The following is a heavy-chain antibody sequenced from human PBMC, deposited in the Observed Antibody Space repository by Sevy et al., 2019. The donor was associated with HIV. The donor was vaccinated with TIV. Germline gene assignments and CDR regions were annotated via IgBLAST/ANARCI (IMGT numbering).Heavy chain of an antibody. CDR3: ARDLPPSATTVAHFDY. CDR1: GFTFSSYE. CDR2: ISNSGTTI. Sequence: GGSLRLSCAASGFTFSSYEMNWVRQAPGKGLEWVSYISNSGTTIAYSNSVRGRFSISRDNARNSLYLQMNSLRAEDTAVYYCARDLPPSATTVAHFDYWGQGTLVTVSS. V-gene: IGHV3-48*03. D-gene: IGHD4-17*01. J-gene: IGHJ4*02.